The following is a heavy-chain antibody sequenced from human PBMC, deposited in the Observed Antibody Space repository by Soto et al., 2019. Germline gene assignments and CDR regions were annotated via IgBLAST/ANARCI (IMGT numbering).Heavy chain of an antibody. CDR3: VLWPPYYFDY. Sequence: EEKLLESGGGLVQPGGSLRLSCAASGYTFSRYAMSWVRQAPGKGLEWVSAISGSGGSTYYADSVKGRFTISRDNSKNTLYLQMNSLRAEDTAVYYCVLWPPYYFDYWGQGTLVTVSS. CDR2: ISGSGGST. J-gene: IGHJ4*02. V-gene: IGHV3-23*01. D-gene: IGHD3-10*01. CDR1: GYTFSRYA.